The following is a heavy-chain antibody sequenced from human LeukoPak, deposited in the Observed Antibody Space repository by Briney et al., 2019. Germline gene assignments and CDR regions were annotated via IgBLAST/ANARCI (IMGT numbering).Heavy chain of an antibody. V-gene: IGHV4-34*01. Sequence: ETLSLTCAVYGGSFSGYYWSWIRQPPGKGLEWIGEINHSGSTNYNPSLKSRVTISVDTSKNQFSLKLSSVTAADTAVYYCARGGHYYFDYWGQGTLVTVSS. J-gene: IGHJ4*02. CDR3: ARGGHYYFDY. CDR1: GGSFSGYY. CDR2: INHSGST.